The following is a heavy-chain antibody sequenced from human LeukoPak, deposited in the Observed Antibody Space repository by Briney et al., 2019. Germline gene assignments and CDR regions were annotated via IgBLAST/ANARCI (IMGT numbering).Heavy chain of an antibody. CDR1: GFTFSSYS. J-gene: IGHJ4*02. Sequence: GGSLRLSCAASGFTFSSYSMNWVRQAPGKGLEWVSAISGDSRYIYYADSVKGRFTISRDNSKNTLYLQMNSLRAEDTAVYYCAKQGSSWYLVYFDYWGQGTLVTVSS. V-gene: IGHV3-21*04. D-gene: IGHD6-13*01. CDR3: AKQGSSWYLVYFDY. CDR2: ISGDSRYI.